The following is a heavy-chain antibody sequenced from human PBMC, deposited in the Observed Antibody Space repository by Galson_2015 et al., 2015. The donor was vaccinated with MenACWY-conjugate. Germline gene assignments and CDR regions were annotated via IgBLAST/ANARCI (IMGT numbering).Heavy chain of an antibody. V-gene: IGHV1-18*01. J-gene: IGHJ4*02. CDR1: GYTFTSYG. CDR3: ARHPPGSYHNLIYFDY. CDR2: ISAYNGNT. D-gene: IGHD1-26*01. Sequence: SCKASGYTFTSYGISWVRQAPGQGLEWMGWISAYNGNTNYAQKLQGRVTMTTDTSTSTAYMELRSLRSDDTAVYYCARHPPGSYHNLIYFDYWGQGTLVTVSS.